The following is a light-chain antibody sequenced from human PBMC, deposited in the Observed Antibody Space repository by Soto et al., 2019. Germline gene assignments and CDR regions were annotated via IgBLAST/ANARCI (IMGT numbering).Light chain of an antibody. V-gene: IGLV1-44*01. CDR3: SSWDDSLNGVV. J-gene: IGLJ2*01. CDR1: SSNIGSKT. CDR2: GDN. Sequence: QSVLTQPPSASGTPGQTVTVSCSGSSSNIGSKTVNWYQQLPGTAPILLIYGDNQRPSGVPDRFSGSKSGTSASLAISGLQSDDEADYCCSSWDDSLNGVVFGGGTKLTVL.